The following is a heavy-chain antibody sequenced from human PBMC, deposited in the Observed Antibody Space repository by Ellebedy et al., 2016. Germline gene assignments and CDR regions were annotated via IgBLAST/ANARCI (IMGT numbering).Heavy chain of an antibody. D-gene: IGHD3-22*01. CDR3: ARHANRSGYHLYDY. CDR1: GYSFTNYW. CDR2: IYPDDSHT. Sequence: GESLKISCKGSGYSFTNYWIGWARQQPGKGLEWMGIIYPDDSHTRYSPSFQGQVTISADKSISTAYLQWSSLKASDTAMYYCARHANRSGYHLYDYWGQGTLVTVSS. V-gene: IGHV5-51*01. J-gene: IGHJ4*02.